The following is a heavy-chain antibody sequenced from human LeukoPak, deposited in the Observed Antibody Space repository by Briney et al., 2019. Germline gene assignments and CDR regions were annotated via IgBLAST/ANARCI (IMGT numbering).Heavy chain of an antibody. D-gene: IGHD1-26*01. CDR2: ISSNGGST. V-gene: IGHV3-64D*06. CDR3: AGGRAFTRRLYY. CDR1: GFTFSSYA. J-gene: IGHJ4*02. Sequence: GGSPRLSCSASGFTFSSYAMHWVRQAPGKGLEHVSAISSNGGSTYYADSVKGRFTISRDNSKNTLYLQMSSLRAADTAVFYCAGGRAFTRRLYYWGQGTLVTVSS.